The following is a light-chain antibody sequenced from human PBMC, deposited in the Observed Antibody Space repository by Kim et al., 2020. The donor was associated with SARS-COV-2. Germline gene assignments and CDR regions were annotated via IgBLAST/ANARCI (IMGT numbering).Light chain of an antibody. J-gene: IGKJ1*01. CDR1: QSVSSNY. CDR2: GVS. Sequence: PPGERATPSCRASQSVSSNYLAWYQQKPGQAPRLLIYGVSSRATGIPDRFSGSGSGTDFTLTITRLEPEDFAVYYCQQYSSSPATFGQGTKVDIK. CDR3: QQYSSSPAT. V-gene: IGKV3-20*01.